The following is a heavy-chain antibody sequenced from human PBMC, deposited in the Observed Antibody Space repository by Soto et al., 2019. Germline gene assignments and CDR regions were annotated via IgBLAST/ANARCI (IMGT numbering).Heavy chain of an antibody. V-gene: IGHV3-23*01. Sequence: GGSLRLSCAASGFTFRSYAMSWVRQAPGKGLEWVSAISGSGGSTYYAHSVKGRFTISRDNSKNTLYLQMNSLRAEDTAVYYCAEVVQDIVVVTAGGFDYWGQGTLVTVSS. D-gene: IGHD2-21*02. J-gene: IGHJ4*02. CDR1: GFTFRSYA. CDR2: ISGSGGST. CDR3: AEVVQDIVVVTAGGFDY.